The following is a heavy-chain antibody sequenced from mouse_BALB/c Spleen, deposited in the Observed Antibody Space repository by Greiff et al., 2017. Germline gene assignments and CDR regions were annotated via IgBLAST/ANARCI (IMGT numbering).Heavy chain of an antibody. CDR1: GFTFSSYA. CDR3: ARGGYRYVYYFDY. D-gene: IGHD2-14*01. Sequence: EVQGVESGGGLVKPGGSLKLSCAASGFTFSSYAMSWVRQTPEKRLEWVASISSGGSTYYPDSVKGRFTISRDNARNILYLQMSSLRSEDTAMYYCARGGYRYVYYFDYWGQGTTLTVSS. J-gene: IGHJ2*01. CDR2: ISSGGST. V-gene: IGHV5-6-5*01.